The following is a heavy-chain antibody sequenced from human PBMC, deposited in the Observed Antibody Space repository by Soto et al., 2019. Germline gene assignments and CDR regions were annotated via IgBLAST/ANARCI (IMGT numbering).Heavy chain of an antibody. CDR1: GFTFNTYS. Sequence: PGGSLRLSCAASGFTFNTYSMNWVRQAPGKGLEWVSYIGSSSNNIQYADSVKGRFTISRDNAKSSLYLQMNSLRDEDTAVYYCASFDRSDPWGQGTLVTVSS. J-gene: IGHJ5*02. D-gene: IGHD3-9*01. CDR3: ASFDRSDP. V-gene: IGHV3-48*02. CDR2: IGSSSNNI.